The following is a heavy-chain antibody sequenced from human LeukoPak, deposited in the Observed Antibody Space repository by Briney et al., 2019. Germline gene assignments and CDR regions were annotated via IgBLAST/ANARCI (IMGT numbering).Heavy chain of an antibody. D-gene: IGHD2-15*01. Sequence: GRSLRLSCAASGFTFSNYGMHWVRQAPGEGLEWVGRIKSKTDGGTADYAAPVKGRFSISRDDSKNTLDLQMNSLKTEDTAVYYCTTRGSSGGYYFDYWGQGTLVTVSS. J-gene: IGHJ4*02. CDR2: IKSKTDGGTA. CDR3: TTRGSSGGYYFDY. V-gene: IGHV3-15*01. CDR1: GFTFSNYG.